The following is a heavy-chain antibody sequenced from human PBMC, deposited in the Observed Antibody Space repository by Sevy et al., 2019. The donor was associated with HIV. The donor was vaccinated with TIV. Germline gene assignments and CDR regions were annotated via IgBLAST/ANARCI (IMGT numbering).Heavy chain of an antibody. CDR1: GYSFNTYG. J-gene: IGHJ6*02. CDR3: ARDYGDVYYGMDV. CDR2: ISAYNGKT. V-gene: IGHV1-18*04. Sequence: ASVKVSCKASGYSFNTYGISWVRQAPGHGLEWMGWISAYNGKTVYAQSVQGRVTMTKDTSTSTAYMELSSLRSDDTAVYYCARDYGDVYYGMDVWGQGTTVTVSS. D-gene: IGHD4-17*01.